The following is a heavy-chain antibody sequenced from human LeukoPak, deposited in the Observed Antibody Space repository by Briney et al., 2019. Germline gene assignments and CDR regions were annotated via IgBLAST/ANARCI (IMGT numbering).Heavy chain of an antibody. CDR2: IYYSGST. Sequence: SSETLSLTCTVSGGSISSYYWSWLRQPPGKGLEWIGYIYYSGSTNYNPSLKSRVTISVDTSKNQFSLKLSSVTAADTAVYYCARGGGMGHYYYYMDVWGKGTTVTISS. CDR1: GGSISSYY. V-gene: IGHV4-59*01. D-gene: IGHD5-24*01. CDR3: ARGGGMGHYYYYMDV. J-gene: IGHJ6*03.